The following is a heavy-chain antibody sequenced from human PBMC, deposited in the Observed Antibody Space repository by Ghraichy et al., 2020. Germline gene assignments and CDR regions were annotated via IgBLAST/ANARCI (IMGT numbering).Heavy chain of an antibody. V-gene: IGHV3-23*01. D-gene: IGHD6-13*01. CDR1: GFTFSSYA. J-gene: IGHJ4*02. CDR2: ISGSGGST. Sequence: GGFLRLSCAASGFTFSSYAMSWVRQAPGKGLEWVSAISGSGGSTYYADSVKGRFTISRDNSKNTLYLQMNSLRAEDTAVYYCAKVTKRYSSSWSDYWGQGTLVTVSS. CDR3: AKVTKRYSSSWSDY.